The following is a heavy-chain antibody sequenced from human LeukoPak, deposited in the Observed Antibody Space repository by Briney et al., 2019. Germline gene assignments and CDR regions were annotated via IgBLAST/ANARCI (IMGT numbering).Heavy chain of an antibody. Sequence: GGSLRLSCAASGFLFNKYWMTWVRQAPGKGLEWVSAISGSGGNTYYADSVKGRFTISRDNSKNTLYLQMNSLRAEDTAVYYCAKSHTSSYEENWGQGTLVTVSS. CDR1: GFLFNKYW. J-gene: IGHJ4*02. CDR2: ISGSGGNT. CDR3: AKSHTSSYEEN. V-gene: IGHV3-23*01. D-gene: IGHD2-2*01.